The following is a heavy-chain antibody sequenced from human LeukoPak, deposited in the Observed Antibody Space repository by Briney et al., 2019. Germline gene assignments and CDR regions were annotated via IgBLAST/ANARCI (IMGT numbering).Heavy chain of an antibody. Sequence: PGGSLRLSCAASGFTFSSYAMSWVRQAPGKGLEWVSAISGSRGSTYYADSVKGRFTISRDNSKNTLYLQMNSLRAEDTAVYYCAKDIAARPNYYYGMDVWGQGTTVTVSS. CDR1: GFTFSSYA. J-gene: IGHJ6*02. CDR2: ISGSRGST. CDR3: AKDIAARPNYYYGMDV. D-gene: IGHD6-6*01. V-gene: IGHV3-23*01.